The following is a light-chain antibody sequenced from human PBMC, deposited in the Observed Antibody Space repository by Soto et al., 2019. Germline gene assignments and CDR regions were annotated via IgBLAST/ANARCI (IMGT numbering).Light chain of an antibody. CDR3: SSYVTGGSCV. CDR2: DVT. CDR1: SSDIGGHNA. Sequence: QSLLTQPASVSGSPGHSITISCTGTSSDIGGHNAVSWYQQYSGEAPRLLIYDVTSRAAGVSNRFSASKSGNTASLTISGLQAEDEADYYCSSYVTGGSCVLGPGTKVPVL. V-gene: IGLV2-14*01. J-gene: IGLJ1*01.